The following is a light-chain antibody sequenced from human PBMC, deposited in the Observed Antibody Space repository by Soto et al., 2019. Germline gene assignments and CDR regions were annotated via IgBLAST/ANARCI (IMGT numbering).Light chain of an antibody. CDR1: QSVSSK. J-gene: IGKJ1*01. CDR3: QQYGSSPWT. CDR2: GAS. Sequence: MLTKTPATLSLAPGERATISCVASQSVSSKLAWYQQRPGQAPRLLIYGASTRATGIPSRFSGSGSGTDFTLTISRLEPEDFAVYYCQQYGSSPWTFAQRAKV. V-gene: IGKV3-20*01.